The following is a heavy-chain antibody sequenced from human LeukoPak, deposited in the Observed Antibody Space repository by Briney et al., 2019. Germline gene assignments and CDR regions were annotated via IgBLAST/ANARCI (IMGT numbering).Heavy chain of an antibody. Sequence: SETLSLTCTVSGGSISSSSYYWGWIRQPPGKGLEWIGSIYYSGSTYYNPSLKSRVTISVDTSKNQFSLKLSSVTAADTAVYYCARLRRGYCSSTSCYGVYYCYYMDVWGKGTTVTISS. V-gene: IGHV4-39*07. D-gene: IGHD2-2*01. CDR3: ARLRRGYCSSTSCYGVYYCYYMDV. CDR2: IYYSGST. J-gene: IGHJ6*03. CDR1: GGSISSSSYY.